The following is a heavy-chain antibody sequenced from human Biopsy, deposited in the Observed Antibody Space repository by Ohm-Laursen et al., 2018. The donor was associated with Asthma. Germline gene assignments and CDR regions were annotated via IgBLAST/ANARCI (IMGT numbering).Heavy chain of an antibody. V-gene: IGHV4-59*01. Sequence: SETLSLTCTVSPGSINDYYWNWIRQFPGKGLEWIGYVRSSGSTRFNPSLKSRVTVSVDTSVDQVSLKLSSVSAADTAIYYCARATSTWSQSGPHFFDHWGPGTLVTVSS. CDR3: ARATSTWSQSGPHFFDH. CDR1: PGSINDYY. D-gene: IGHD6-13*01. CDR2: VRSSGST. J-gene: IGHJ5*02.